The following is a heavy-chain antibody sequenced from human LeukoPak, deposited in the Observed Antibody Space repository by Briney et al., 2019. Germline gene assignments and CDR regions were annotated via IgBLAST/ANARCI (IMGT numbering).Heavy chain of an antibody. V-gene: IGHV1-2*04. CDR3: AREGSRPVAAAGTDAFDI. CDR2: INPNSGGT. Sequence: ASVKVSCKASGYTFTGYYMHWVRQAPGQGLEWMGWINPNSGGTNYAQKFQGWVTMTRDTSISTAYMELSRLRSDDTAVYYCAREGSRPVAAAGTDAFDIWGQGTMVTVSS. D-gene: IGHD6-13*01. CDR1: GYTFTGYY. J-gene: IGHJ3*02.